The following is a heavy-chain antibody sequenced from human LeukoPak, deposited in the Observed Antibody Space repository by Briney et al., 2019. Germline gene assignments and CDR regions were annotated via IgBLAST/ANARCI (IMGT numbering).Heavy chain of an antibody. CDR1: GGSISSSSYY. Sequence: SETLSLTCTVSGGSISSSSYYWGWIRQPPGKGLEWIANIYHSGSTNYNPSLKSRVTISVDTSKNQFSLKLSSVTAADTAMYYCARRDRGYGLLRSYNWFDPWGQGTLVTVSS. CDR3: ARRDRGYGLLRSYNWFDP. D-gene: IGHD2-15*01. J-gene: IGHJ5*02. CDR2: IYHSGST. V-gene: IGHV4-39*07.